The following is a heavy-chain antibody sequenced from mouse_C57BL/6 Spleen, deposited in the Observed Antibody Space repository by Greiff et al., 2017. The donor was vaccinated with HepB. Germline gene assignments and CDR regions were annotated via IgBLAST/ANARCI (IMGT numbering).Heavy chain of an antibody. CDR2: IYPRSGNT. CDR1: GYTFTSYG. Sequence: QVQLQQSGAELARPGASVKLSCQASGYTFTSYGISWVKQRTGQGLEWIGEIYPRSGNTYYNEKFKGKATLTADKSSSTAYMELRSLTSEDSAVYFCARSQAGYFDVWGTGTTVTVSS. D-gene: IGHD3-2*02. V-gene: IGHV1-81*01. J-gene: IGHJ1*03. CDR3: ARSQAGYFDV.